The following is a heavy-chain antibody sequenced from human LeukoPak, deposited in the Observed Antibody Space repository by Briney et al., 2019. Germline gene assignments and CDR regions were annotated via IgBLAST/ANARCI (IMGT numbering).Heavy chain of an antibody. CDR3: ARNGRLDYYYYYMDV. D-gene: IGHD2-8*01. V-gene: IGHV1-8*01. CDR1: GYTFTSYD. CDR2: MNPNSGYT. Sequence: ASVKVSCKASGYTFTSYDINWVRQATGQRLEWMGWMNPNSGYTGYAQKFQGRVTMTRNTTISKDYMELSSLRSEDTAVYYWARNGRLDYYYYYMDVWGKGTTVTVSS. J-gene: IGHJ6*03.